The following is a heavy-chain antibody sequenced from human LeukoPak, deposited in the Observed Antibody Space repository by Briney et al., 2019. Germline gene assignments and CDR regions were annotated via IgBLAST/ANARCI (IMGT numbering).Heavy chain of an antibody. J-gene: IGHJ4*02. Sequence: ASVKVSCKAFGYTFTGYFMHWVRQAPGQGLEWMGWINPHSGGTDNAQNFQGRVTMTRDTSINTAYMELTRMTSDDTAVYFCARGGGTSGPELDYWGQGTLVTVSS. CDR3: ARGGGTSGPELDY. CDR1: GYTFTGYF. D-gene: IGHD3-3*01. V-gene: IGHV1-2*02. CDR2: INPHSGGT.